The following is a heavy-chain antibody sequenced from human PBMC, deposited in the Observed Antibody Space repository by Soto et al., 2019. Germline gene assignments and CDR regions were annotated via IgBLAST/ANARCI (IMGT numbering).Heavy chain of an antibody. J-gene: IGHJ6*02. Sequence: QVQLVQSGAEVKKPGSSVKVSCKASGGTFSSYAISWVRQAPGQGLEWMGGIIPIFGTANYAQKFQGRVTSTANESKSIXYMELSSLRSEDTAVYYCASQSDIVVVVAYNGMDVWGQGTTVTVSS. CDR3: ASQSDIVVVVAYNGMDV. CDR1: GGTFSSYA. V-gene: IGHV1-69*12. D-gene: IGHD2-15*01. CDR2: IIPIFGTA.